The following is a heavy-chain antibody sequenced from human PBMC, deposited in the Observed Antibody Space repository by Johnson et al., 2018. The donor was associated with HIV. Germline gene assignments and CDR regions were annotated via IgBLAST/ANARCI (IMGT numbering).Heavy chain of an antibody. Sequence: VQLVESGGGLVQPGGSLRLSCAASGFTFSSYAMSWVRQAPGKGLEWVSAISGSGGSTYYADSVKGRFTISRDNSKNTLYLQMNSLRAEDTAVYYCAKGWIGMQWLVLSDAVDIGGQGTMVTVSS. CDR2: ISGSGGST. D-gene: IGHD6-19*01. J-gene: IGHJ3*02. V-gene: IGHV3-23*04. CDR3: AKGWIGMQWLVLSDAVDI. CDR1: GFTFSSYA.